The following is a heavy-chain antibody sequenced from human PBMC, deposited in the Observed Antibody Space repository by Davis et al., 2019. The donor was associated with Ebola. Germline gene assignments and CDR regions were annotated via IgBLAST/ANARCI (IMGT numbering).Heavy chain of an antibody. CDR3: ARQPPGNFWSGYQNNWFDP. CDR2: INHSGST. D-gene: IGHD3-3*01. Sequence: GSLRLSCAVYGGSFSGYYWSWIRQPPGKGLEWIGEINHSGSTNYNPSLKSQVTISVDTSKNQFSLKLSSVTAADTAVYYCARQPPGNFWSGYQNNWFDPWGQGTLVTVSS. V-gene: IGHV4-34*01. J-gene: IGHJ5*02. CDR1: GGSFSGYY.